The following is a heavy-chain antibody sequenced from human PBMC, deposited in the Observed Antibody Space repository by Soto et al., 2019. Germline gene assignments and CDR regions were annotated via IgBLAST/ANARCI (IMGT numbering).Heavy chain of an antibody. V-gene: IGHV4-4*07. J-gene: IGHJ6*02. CDR2: MSASGHA. CDR1: GGSISSYD. D-gene: IGHD3-22*01. Sequence: QVQLQESGPGLVKPSETLSLTCTVSGGSISSYDWSLIRQPAKKGLEWIGSMSASGHANYNRSPKSRVTGPADTSKDQLSRKLSPVTAADTAVYFCARVSPDRESDMEVWGQGTTVTVSS. CDR3: ARVSPDRESDMEV.